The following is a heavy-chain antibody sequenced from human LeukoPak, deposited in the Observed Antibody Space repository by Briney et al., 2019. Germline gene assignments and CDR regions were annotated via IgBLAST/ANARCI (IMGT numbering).Heavy chain of an antibody. CDR2: SSSSSSTI. D-gene: IGHD6-6*01. CDR3: ARGSIAARPDY. J-gene: IGHJ4*02. Sequence: PGGSLRLSCAASGFTFSTYSMNWVRQAPGKGLEWVSYSSSSSSTIYYADSVKGRFTISRDNAKNSLYLQMNSLRAEDTAVYYCARGSIAARPDYWGQGTLVTVSS. CDR1: GFTFSTYS. V-gene: IGHV3-48*01.